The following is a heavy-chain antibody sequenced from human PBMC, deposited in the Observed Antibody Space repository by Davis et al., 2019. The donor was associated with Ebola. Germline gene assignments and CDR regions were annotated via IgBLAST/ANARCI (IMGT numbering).Heavy chain of an antibody. J-gene: IGHJ6*02. D-gene: IGHD6-6*01. CDR3: ARSSIAARPGYYYGMDV. V-gene: IGHV3-48*04. CDR1: GFTFSSYA. Sequence: GESLKISCAASGFTFSSYAMSWVRQAPGKGLQWISFIDHTGRTSYYADSVKGRFTISRDNAKNSLYLQMNSLRAEDTAVYYCARSSIAARPGYYYGMDVWGQGTTVTVSS. CDR2: IDHTGRTS.